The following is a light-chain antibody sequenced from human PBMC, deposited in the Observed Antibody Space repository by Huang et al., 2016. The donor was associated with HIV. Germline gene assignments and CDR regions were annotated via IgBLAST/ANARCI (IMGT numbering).Light chain of an antibody. V-gene: IGKV1-NL1*01. Sequence: DIQMTQSPSSLSASLGDRVTITCRASRDISTSLAWYQQKPGKAPKLLLYAVSKLQSGVPSRFSGSGSGTDYTLTISSLQPEDFATYFCQQFYGNPLTFGGGTKVEIK. J-gene: IGKJ4*01. CDR3: QQFYGNPLT. CDR2: AVS. CDR1: RDISTS.